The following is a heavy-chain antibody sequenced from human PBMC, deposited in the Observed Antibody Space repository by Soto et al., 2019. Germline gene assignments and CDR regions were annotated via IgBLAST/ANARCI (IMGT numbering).Heavy chain of an antibody. Sequence: QVQLVQSGAEVKTPGSSVKVSCKASGGTFSSYTISWVRQAPGQGLEWMGRILPILGIANYAQKFQGRVTITADKSTSTGYMELSSLRSEDTAVYYCARGRGYSSWGNPVDCWGRGTLVTVSS. J-gene: IGHJ4*02. V-gene: IGHV1-69*02. CDR1: GGTFSSYT. D-gene: IGHD6-13*01. CDR2: ILPILGIA. CDR3: ARGRGYSSWGNPVDC.